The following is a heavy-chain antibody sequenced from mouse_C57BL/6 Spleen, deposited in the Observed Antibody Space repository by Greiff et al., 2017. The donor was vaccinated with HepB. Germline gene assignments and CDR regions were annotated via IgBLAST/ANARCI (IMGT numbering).Heavy chain of an antibody. D-gene: IGHD1-1*01. Sequence: QVQLQQPGAELVMPGASVKLSCKASGYTFTSYWMHWVKQRPGQGLEWIGEIDPSDSYTNYNQKFKGKSTLTVDKSSSTAYMQLSSLTSEASAVYYFARDYGRGEAMDYWGQGTSVTVSS. V-gene: IGHV1-69*01. CDR1: GYTFTSYW. CDR3: ARDYGRGEAMDY. CDR2: IDPSDSYT. J-gene: IGHJ4*01.